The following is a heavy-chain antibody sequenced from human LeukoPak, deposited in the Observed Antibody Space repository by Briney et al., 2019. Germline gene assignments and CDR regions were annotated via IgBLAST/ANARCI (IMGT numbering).Heavy chain of an antibody. D-gene: IGHD3-22*01. CDR3: ARGIYPSYYYDSSGRSDY. CDR2: VAHDEKTI. J-gene: IGHJ4*02. V-gene: IGHV3-30*04. CDR1: GFTFTGHS. Sequence: PGGSLRLSCVASGFTFTGHSMHWVRQAPGKGLEWVAVVAHDEKTIFYADSLKGRFTISRDNSKNTLYLQMNSLRAEDTAVYYCARGIYPSYYYDSSGRSDYWGQGTLVTVSS.